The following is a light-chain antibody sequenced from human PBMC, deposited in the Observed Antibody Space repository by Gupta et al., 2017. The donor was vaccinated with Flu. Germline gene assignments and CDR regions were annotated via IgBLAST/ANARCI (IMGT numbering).Light chain of an antibody. Sequence: MPQSPSSMSASVGDRVTITYRTTQSISTDLKWYQQKPGKAPKLLIYGASNLQSGVPARFSGSGSGTDFTLTISRLQPEDFATYYCQQSYSTHTWTFGLGTKVEIK. CDR1: QSISTD. V-gene: IGKV1-39*01. J-gene: IGKJ1*01. CDR3: QQSYSTHTWT. CDR2: GAS.